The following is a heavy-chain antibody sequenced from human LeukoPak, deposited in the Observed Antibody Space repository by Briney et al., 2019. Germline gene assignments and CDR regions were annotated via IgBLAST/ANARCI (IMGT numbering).Heavy chain of an antibody. J-gene: IGHJ2*01. CDR2: INHSGST. CDR3: ARRVQSSSGFFDL. V-gene: IGHV4-34*01. Sequence: SETLSLTCAVYGGSFSGYYWSWLRQPPGKGLEWIGEINHSGSTNYNPSLKSRVTISVDTSKNQFSLKLSSLTAADTAVYYCARRVQSSSGFFDLWGRGTLVSVSS. CDR1: GGSFSGYY.